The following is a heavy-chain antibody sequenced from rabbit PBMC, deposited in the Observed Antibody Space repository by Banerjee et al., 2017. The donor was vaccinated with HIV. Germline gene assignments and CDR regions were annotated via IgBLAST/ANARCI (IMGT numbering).Heavy chain of an antibody. Sequence: QSLEESGGDLVKPGASLTLTCTASGFSFSSRYWICWVRQAPGKGLEWIGCIDSGGSATYYASWAKGRFTISKTSSTTATLQMTSLTAADTATYFCARDLDGFIGWNFGWWGPGTLVTVS. J-gene: IGHJ6*01. V-gene: IGHV1S40*01. CDR3: ARDLDGFIGWNFGW. D-gene: IGHD4-1*01. CDR2: IDSGGSAT. CDR1: GFSFSSRYW.